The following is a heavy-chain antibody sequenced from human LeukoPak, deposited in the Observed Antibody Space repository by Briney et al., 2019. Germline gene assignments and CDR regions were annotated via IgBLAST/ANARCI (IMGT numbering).Heavy chain of an antibody. D-gene: IGHD3-3*01. CDR3: ARDPGSGYYSYWDY. J-gene: IGHJ4*02. CDR2: IIPIFGTA. Sequence: GASVKVSCKASGGTFSSYAISWVRQAPGQGLEWMGGIIPIFGTANYAQKFQGRVTITTDESTSTAYMELSSLRSEDTAVYYCARDPGSGYYSYWDYWGQGTLVTVSS. V-gene: IGHV1-69*05. CDR1: GGTFSSYA.